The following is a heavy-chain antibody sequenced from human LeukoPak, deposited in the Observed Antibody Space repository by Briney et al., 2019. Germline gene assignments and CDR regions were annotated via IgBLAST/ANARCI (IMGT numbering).Heavy chain of an antibody. CDR3: AGQIAVAKGVVWFDP. Sequence: SETLSLTCAVYGGSFSGYYWSWIRQPRGKGLEWIGEINHSGSTNYNPSLKSRVTISVDTSKNQFSLKLSSVTAADTAVYYCAGQIAVAKGVVWFDPWGQGTLVTVSS. J-gene: IGHJ5*02. CDR2: INHSGST. V-gene: IGHV4-34*01. CDR1: GGSFSGYY. D-gene: IGHD6-19*01.